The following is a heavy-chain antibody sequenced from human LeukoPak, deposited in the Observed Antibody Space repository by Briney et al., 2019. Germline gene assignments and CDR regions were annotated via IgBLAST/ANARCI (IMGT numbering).Heavy chain of an antibody. CDR1: GYTLTELS. CDR3: AIHNPSSYGMDV. V-gene: IGHV1-24*01. CDR2: FDPEDGET. D-gene: IGHD1-1*01. Sequence: ASVNVSCKVSGYTLTELSMHWVRQAPGKGLEWMGGFDPEDGETIYAQKFQGRVTMTRDTSTSTVYMELSSLRSEDTAVYYCAIHNPSSYGMDVWGQGTTVTVSS. J-gene: IGHJ6*02.